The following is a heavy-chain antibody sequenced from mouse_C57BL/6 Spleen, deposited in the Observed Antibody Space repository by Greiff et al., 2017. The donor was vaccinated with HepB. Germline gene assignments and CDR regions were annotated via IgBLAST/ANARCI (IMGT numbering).Heavy chain of an antibody. V-gene: IGHV1-69*01. CDR1: GYTFTSYW. D-gene: IGHD3-2*02. J-gene: IGHJ4*01. CDR3: ARFRRLYAMDY. Sequence: QVQLQQPGAELVMPGASVKLSCKASGYTFTSYWMHWVKQRPGQGLEWIGAIDPSDSYTNYNQKFKGKSTLTVDKSSSTAYMQLSSLTSEDSAVYYCARFRRLYAMDYWGQGTSVTVSS. CDR2: IDPSDSYT.